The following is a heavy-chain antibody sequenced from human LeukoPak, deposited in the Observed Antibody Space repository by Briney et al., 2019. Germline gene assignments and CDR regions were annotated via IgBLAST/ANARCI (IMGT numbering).Heavy chain of an antibody. CDR1: EFTFSSYW. CDR2: VDSGSST. Sequence: PGGSLRLSCAASEFTFSSYWMHWVRQVPGKGLVWVSSVDSGSSTSYADSVKGRFTISRDNAKKTLYLQMNSLRAEDTAVYYCVKGGYYINDAFDIWGQGTMVTVSS. CDR3: VKGGYYINDAFDI. V-gene: IGHV3-74*01. D-gene: IGHD3-22*01. J-gene: IGHJ3*02.